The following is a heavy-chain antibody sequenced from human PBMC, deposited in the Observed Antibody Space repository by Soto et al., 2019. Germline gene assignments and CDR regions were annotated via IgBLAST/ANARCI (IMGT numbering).Heavy chain of an antibody. V-gene: IGHV1-8*01. CDR2: MNPGSGDX. J-gene: IGHJ5*02. CDR3: ARMETFGSLNWFDP. CDR1: GYSFTNND. Sequence: ASVKVSCKASGYSFTNNDVSWVRQATGQGLEWMGWMNPGSGDXXXAXXFQGRVTMTRDISIATAYMELSSLRSDDTAIYYCARMETFGSLNWFDPWGQGTLVTVSS. D-gene: IGHD3-16*01.